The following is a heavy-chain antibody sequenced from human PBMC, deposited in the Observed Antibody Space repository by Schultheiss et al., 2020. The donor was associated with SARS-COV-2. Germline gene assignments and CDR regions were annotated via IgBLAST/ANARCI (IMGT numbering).Heavy chain of an antibody. CDR1: GGSISSYY. Sequence: SETLSLTCTVSGGSISSYYWSWIRQPPGKGLEWIGYIYYSGSTNYNPSLKSRVTISVDTSKNQFSLKLSSVTAADTAVYYCASGTAAGRVYYYYGMDVWGQGTTVTVSS. J-gene: IGHJ6*02. D-gene: IGHD6-13*01. V-gene: IGHV4-59*01. CDR3: ASGTAAGRVYYYYGMDV. CDR2: IYYSGST.